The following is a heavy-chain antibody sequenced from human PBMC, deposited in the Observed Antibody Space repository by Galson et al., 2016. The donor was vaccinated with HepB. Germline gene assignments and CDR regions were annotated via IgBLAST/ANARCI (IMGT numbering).Heavy chain of an antibody. CDR3: ARAPHDYGDYIDGFDV. CDR1: GFSVSGNY. Sequence: SLRLSCAASGFSVSGNYMSWVRQAPGKGLEWLSVIYSDGSTSHIDSVKGRFTISNDKSKNTLYLQMNSLRVDDTAVCYCARAPHDYGDYIDGFDVWGQGTMVTVSS. D-gene: IGHD4-17*01. CDR2: IYSDGST. V-gene: IGHV3-53*01. J-gene: IGHJ3*01.